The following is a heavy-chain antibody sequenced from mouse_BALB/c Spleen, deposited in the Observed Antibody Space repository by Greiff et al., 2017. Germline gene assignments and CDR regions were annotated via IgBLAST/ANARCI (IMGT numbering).Heavy chain of an antibody. V-gene: IGHV1S81*02. CDR1: GYTFTSYW. CDR2: INPSNGRT. CDR3: ARAGITTVWYFDV. Sequence: QVQLKQPGAELVKPGASVKLSCKASGYTFTSYWMHWVKQRPGQGLEWIGEINPSNGRTNYNEKFKSKATLTVDKSSSTAYMQLSSLTSEDSAVYYCARAGITTVWYFDVWGAGTTVTVSS. J-gene: IGHJ1*01. D-gene: IGHD1-1*01.